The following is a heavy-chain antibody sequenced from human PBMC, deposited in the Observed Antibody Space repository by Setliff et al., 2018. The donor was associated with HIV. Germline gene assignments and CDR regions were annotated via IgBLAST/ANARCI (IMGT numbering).Heavy chain of an antibody. CDR1: GGSITSSGYH. CDR3: TRHRGPPWDAFDI. CDR2: IYYSGDT. V-gene: IGHV4-39*01. Sequence: SSETLSLTCSVSGGSITSSGYHWGWIRQPPEKGLEWIGNIYYSGDTFYNASLRSRLTLSVDTSKNQFSLKLNSVTASDTAMYYCTRHRGPPWDAFDIWGQGTMVTVSS. J-gene: IGHJ3*02.